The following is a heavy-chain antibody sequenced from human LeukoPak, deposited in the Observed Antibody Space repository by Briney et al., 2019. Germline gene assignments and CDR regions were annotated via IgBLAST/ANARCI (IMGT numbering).Heavy chain of an antibody. J-gene: IGHJ4*02. CDR3: AKRWYGVRDYFDY. V-gene: IGHV3-23*01. CDR1: GFTFSSFA. Sequence: GGSLRLSCAASGFTFSSFAMSWVRQAPGKGLEWVSAISGSGGSTYYADSVKGRFTISRDNSKNTLYLQMNSLRAEDTAVYYCAKRWYGVRDYFDYWGQGTLVTVSS. D-gene: IGHD2-15*01. CDR2: ISGSGGST.